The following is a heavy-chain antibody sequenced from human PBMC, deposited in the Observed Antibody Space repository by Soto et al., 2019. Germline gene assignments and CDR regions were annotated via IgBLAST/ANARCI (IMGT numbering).Heavy chain of an antibody. D-gene: IGHD1-20*01. Sequence: GGSLRLSCAASGFNVGAFAVNWVRQAPGKGLEWVSGISVSDAFIYYADSVRGRFSISRDASENILYLQMNSLGVDDTALYYCTRETVAGITGLDYWGPGTLVTSPQ. CDR1: GFNVGAFA. CDR3: TRETVAGITGLDY. CDR2: ISVSDAFI. V-gene: IGHV3-23*01. J-gene: IGHJ4*02.